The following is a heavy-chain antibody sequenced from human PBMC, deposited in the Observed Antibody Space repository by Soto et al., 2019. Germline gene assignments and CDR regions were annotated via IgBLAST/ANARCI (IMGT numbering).Heavy chain of an antibody. J-gene: IGHJ3*02. D-gene: IGHD4-4*01. CDR1: GYTLTELS. CDR3: ARVELMTTVTTGSQDAFDI. Sequence: ASVKVSCKVSGYTLTELSMHWVRQAPGKGLEWMGGFDPEDGETIYAQKFQGRVTMTEDTSTDTAYMELSSLRSGDTAVYYCARVELMTTVTTGSQDAFDIWGQATMVTVSS. V-gene: IGHV1-24*01. CDR2: FDPEDGET.